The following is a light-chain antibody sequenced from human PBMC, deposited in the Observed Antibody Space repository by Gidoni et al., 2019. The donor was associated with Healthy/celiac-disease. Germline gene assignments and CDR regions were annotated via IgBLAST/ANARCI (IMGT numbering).Light chain of an antibody. CDR2: GAS. CDR1: QSVSSSY. V-gene: IGKV3-20*01. J-gene: IGKJ4*01. CDR3: QQYGSSPFT. Sequence: DIVLTQSPGTLSLSPGERATLSCRASQSVSSSYLAWYQQKPGQSPRLLIYGASSRATGIPDRFSGSGSGTDFTLTISILEPEDFAVYYCQQYGSSPFTFGGGTKVEIK.